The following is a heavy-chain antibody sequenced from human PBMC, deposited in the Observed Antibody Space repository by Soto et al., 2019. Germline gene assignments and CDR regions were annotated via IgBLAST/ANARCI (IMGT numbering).Heavy chain of an antibody. D-gene: IGHD1-1*01. CDR3: ARGRSGGTFTH. CDR1: GDSISSGGNS. CDR2: IYNSGSA. J-gene: IGHJ4*02. V-gene: IGHV4-30-2*01. Sequence: QVQLQESGSGLVKPSQTLSLTCAVSGDSISSGGNSWSWIRQPPGKGLEWIGYIYNSGSAYYNPSLKSRVAILVDRSKNQFSLNLSSVTAADTAVYFCARGRSGGTFTHWGQGTLVSVSS.